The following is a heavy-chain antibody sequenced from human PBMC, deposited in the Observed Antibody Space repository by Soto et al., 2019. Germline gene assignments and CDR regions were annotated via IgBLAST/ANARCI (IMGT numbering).Heavy chain of an antibody. V-gene: IGHV4-59*12. J-gene: IGHJ4*02. D-gene: IGHD3-3*01. CDR2: IYYSGTT. CDR3: VTRITIFRVVSPLCY. CDR1: GGSISKYY. Sequence: PSETLSLTCTVAGGSISKYYWSWIRQTPGKGLEWIGYIYYSGTTNYNPSLESRVTISVDTSKKQFSLRLSSVTAADTAVYYCVTRITIFRVVSPLCYWGQRTLVTVSS.